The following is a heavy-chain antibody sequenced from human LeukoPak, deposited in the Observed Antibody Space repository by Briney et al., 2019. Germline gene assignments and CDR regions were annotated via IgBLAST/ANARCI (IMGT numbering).Heavy chain of an antibody. J-gene: IGHJ4*02. D-gene: IGHD3-16*01. CDR2: ISYDGSNK. V-gene: IGHV3-30-3*01. CDR1: GFTFSSYA. CDR3: ARDLLSGLRDSFVPDY. Sequence: GGSLRLSCAASGFTFSSYAMHWVRQAPGKGLEWVAVISYDGSNKYYADSVKGRFTISRDNSKNTLYLQMNSLRAEDTAVYYCARDLLSGLRDSFVPDYWGQGTLVTVSS.